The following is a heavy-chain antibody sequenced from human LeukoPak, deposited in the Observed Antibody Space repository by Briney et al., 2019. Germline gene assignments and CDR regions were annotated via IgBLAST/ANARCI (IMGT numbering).Heavy chain of an antibody. D-gene: IGHD4-17*01. Sequence: QHGGSLRLSCAASGFTFSSYGMHWVRQAPGKGLEWVAVISYDGSNKYYADSVKGRFTISRDNSKNTLYLQMNSLRAEDTAVYYCAKDRDGDYGFDYWGKGTTVTVSS. CDR3: AKDRDGDYGFDY. J-gene: IGHJ6*04. CDR1: GFTFSSYG. CDR2: ISYDGSNK. V-gene: IGHV3-30*18.